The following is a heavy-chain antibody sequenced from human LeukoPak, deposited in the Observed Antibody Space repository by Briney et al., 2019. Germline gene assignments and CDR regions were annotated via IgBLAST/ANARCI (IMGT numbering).Heavy chain of an antibody. CDR3: AKDRALAIFGVVTHFDY. V-gene: IGHV3-9*01. Sequence: GGSLRLSCAASGFTFDDYAMHWARQAPGKGLEWVSGISWNSGSIGYADSVKGRFTISRDNAKNSLYLQMNSLRAEDTALYYCAKDRALAIFGVVTHFDYWGQGTLVTVSS. J-gene: IGHJ4*02. D-gene: IGHD3-3*01. CDR2: ISWNSGSI. CDR1: GFTFDDYA.